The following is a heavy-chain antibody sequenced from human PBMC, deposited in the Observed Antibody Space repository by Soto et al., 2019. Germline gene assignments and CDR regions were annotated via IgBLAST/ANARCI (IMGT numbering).Heavy chain of an antibody. Sequence: GSLRLSCAASGFTFSSYAMSWVRQAPGKGPEWVSAISGSGGSTYYADSVKGRFTISRDNSKNTLYLQMNSLRAEDTAVYYCAKDFYGSGSYSSDYYYGMDVWGQGTTVTVSS. D-gene: IGHD3-10*01. J-gene: IGHJ6*02. V-gene: IGHV3-23*01. CDR2: ISGSGGST. CDR3: AKDFYGSGSYSSDYYYGMDV. CDR1: GFTFSSYA.